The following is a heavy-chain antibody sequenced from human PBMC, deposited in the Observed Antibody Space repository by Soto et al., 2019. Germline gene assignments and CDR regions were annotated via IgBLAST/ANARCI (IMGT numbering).Heavy chain of an antibody. D-gene: IGHD1-26*01. CDR1: GYSFTSLD. CDR2: MQPSSGRT. J-gene: IGHJ4*02. Sequence: QVQVVQSGAEVREPGASVKVSCKASGYSFTSLDINWVRQTTGQGLEWMGWMQPSSGRTGYAQKFQGRVTMTRDTSINTAYMELSSLTSDDTAFYYCARRVTAGVDYWGQGTLVTVSS. V-gene: IGHV1-8*01. CDR3: ARRVTAGVDY.